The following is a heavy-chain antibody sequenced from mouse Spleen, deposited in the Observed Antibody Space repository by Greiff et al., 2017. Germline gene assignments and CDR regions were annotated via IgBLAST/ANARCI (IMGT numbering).Heavy chain of an antibody. CDR3: ARTDYYYGSSFDYYAMDY. CDR1: GYTFTSYW. J-gene: IGHJ4*01. Sequence: VQVVESGAELVKPGASVKLSCKASGYTFTSYWMHWVKQRPGQGLEWIGYINPSSGYTKYNQKVKDKATLTADKSSSTAYMQLTSLTYEDSAVYYCARTDYYYGSSFDYYAMDYWGQGTSVTVSS. V-gene: IGHV1-7*01. D-gene: IGHD1-1*01. CDR2: INPSSGYT.